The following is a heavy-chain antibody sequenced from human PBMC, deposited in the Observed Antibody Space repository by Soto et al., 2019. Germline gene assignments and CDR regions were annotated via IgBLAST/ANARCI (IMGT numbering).Heavy chain of an antibody. V-gene: IGHV4-39*01. CDR3: ARQVTGLTGYAYHI. Sequence: SETLSLSCTVSGGSISSSSYYWGWIRQPPGKGLEWIGSIYYSGSTYYNPSLKSRVTISVDTSKNQFSLKLNSVAAADTAIYYCARQVTGLTGYAYHIWGQGTMVTV. J-gene: IGHJ3*02. CDR2: IYYSGST. CDR1: GGSISSSSYY. D-gene: IGHD2-8*02.